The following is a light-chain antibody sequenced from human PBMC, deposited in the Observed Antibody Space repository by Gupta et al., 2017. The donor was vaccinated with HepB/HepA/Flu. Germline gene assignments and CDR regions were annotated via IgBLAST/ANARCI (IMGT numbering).Light chain of an antibody. Sequence: EIVMTQSPATLSVSPGERVAFSCRASQSVHTNLAWMQQRPGQAPRVLFYGASARATGVPARFIASGSRTEFTLTITSLQSEDVAVYVCQQYNNWPRTFGQGTKVEI. V-gene: IGKV3-15*01. CDR1: QSVHTN. CDR2: GAS. J-gene: IGKJ1*01. CDR3: QQYNNWPRT.